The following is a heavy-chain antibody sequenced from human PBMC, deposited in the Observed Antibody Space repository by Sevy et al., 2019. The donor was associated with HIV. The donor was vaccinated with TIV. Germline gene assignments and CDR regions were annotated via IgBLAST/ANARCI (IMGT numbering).Heavy chain of an antibody. CDR2: ISYDGSNK. CDR1: GFTFSSYG. CDR3: AKDLSSSWHYYYGMDV. V-gene: IGHV3-30*18. J-gene: IGHJ6*02. Sequence: GGSLRLSCAASGFTFSSYGMHWVRQAPGKGLEWVALISYDGSNKYYADSVKGRFTISRDNSKNTLYLQMNSLRAEDTAVYYCAKDLSSSWHYYYGMDVWGQGTTVTVS.